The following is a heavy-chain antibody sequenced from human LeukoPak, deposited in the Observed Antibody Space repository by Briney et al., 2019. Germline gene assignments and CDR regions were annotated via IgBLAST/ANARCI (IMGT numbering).Heavy chain of an antibody. Sequence: GESLKISCKGSGYSFTSYWIGWVRQMPGKGLEWMGIIYPGDSDTRYSPSFQGQVTISADKSISTAYLQWSSLKASDTAMYYCARLLERRLDAGDAFDIWGQGTMVTVSS. J-gene: IGHJ3*02. CDR2: IYPGDSDT. D-gene: IGHD1-1*01. CDR3: ARLLERRLDAGDAFDI. CDR1: GYSFTSYW. V-gene: IGHV5-51*01.